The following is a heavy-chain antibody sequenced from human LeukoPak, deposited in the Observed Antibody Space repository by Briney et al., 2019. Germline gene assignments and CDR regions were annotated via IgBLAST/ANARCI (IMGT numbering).Heavy chain of an antibody. CDR1: GFTFSSYG. D-gene: IGHD3-10*01. CDR3: AKGRLVWFGELAGFDY. CDR2: IRYDGSNK. Sequence: GGFLRLSCAASGFTFSSYGMHWVRQAPGKGLVWVAFIRYDGSNKYYADSVKGRFTISRDNSKNTLYLQMNGLRAEDTAVYYCAKGRLVWFGELAGFDYWGQGTLVTVSS. J-gene: IGHJ4*02. V-gene: IGHV3-30*02.